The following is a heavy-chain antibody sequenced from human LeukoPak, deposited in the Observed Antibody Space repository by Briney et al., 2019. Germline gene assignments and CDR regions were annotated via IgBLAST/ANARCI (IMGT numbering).Heavy chain of an antibody. V-gene: IGHV1-8*01. J-gene: IGHJ4*02. CDR2: MNPNTGRT. CDR3: ARLAETPDYYSNGGYFYLGY. Sequence: ASVKVSCKGSGYTFTSYDINWVREAAGQGREGMGWMNPNTGRTVSPQKFQGRVTMTRDTSISTAYMELSSLRSEDTAVYYCARLAETPDYYSNGGYFYLGYWGQGTPVTVSS. D-gene: IGHD3-22*01. CDR1: GYTFTSYD.